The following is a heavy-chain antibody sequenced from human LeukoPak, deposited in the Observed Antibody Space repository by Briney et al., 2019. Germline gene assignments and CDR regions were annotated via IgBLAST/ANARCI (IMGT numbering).Heavy chain of an antibody. CDR1: GGTFSSYA. J-gene: IGHJ4*02. CDR2: IVPILGIA. CDR3: ARTIWDESGDSSGYFDN. D-gene: IGHD3-22*01. Sequence: GASVKVSCKACGGTFSSYAISWVRQAPGQGLEWMGRIVPILGIANYAQKFQGRVTITADKSTSTAYMELSSLRSEDTAVYYCARTIWDESGDSSGYFDNWGQGTLVTVSS. V-gene: IGHV1-69*04.